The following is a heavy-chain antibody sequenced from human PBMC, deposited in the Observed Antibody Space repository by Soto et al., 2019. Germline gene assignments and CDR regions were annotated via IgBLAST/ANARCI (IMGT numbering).Heavy chain of an antibody. CDR1: GFTFSSYW. Sequence: PGGSLRLSCAASGFTFSSYWMSWVRQAPGKGLEWVANIKQDGSEKYYVDSVKGRFTISRDNAKNSLYLQMNSLRAEDPAVYYCARDLLVPGITQYHDAFDIWGQGTMVTVSS. D-gene: IGHD3-10*01. CDR2: IKQDGSEK. J-gene: IGHJ3*02. V-gene: IGHV3-7*01. CDR3: ARDLLVPGITQYHDAFDI.